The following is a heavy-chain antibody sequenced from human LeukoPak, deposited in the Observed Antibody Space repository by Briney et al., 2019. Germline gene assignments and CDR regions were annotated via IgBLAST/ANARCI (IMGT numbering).Heavy chain of an antibody. J-gene: IGHJ5*02. Sequence: ASVKVSCKASGYTFTSYDIHWVRQATGQGLEWMGWMNPNSGNTAYAQKFQGRVTMTRDMSTTTDYMELSSLRSEDTAVYYCARDNSVGDIAWWFDPWGQGTLVTVSS. CDR2: MNPNSGNT. D-gene: IGHD3-16*02. CDR3: ARDNSVGDIAWWFDP. V-gene: IGHV1-8*02. CDR1: GYTFTSYD.